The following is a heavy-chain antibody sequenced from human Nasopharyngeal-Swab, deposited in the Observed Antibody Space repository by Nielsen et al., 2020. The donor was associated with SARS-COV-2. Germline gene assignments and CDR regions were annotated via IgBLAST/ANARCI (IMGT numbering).Heavy chain of an antibody. J-gene: IGHJ4*02. D-gene: IGHD4-23*01. Sequence: GESLKISCTASGYTFSSYWMHWVRQVPGKGLVWVSRINIDGSVTDYADSVKGRFTISRDNARNTLYLQMNSLRGEDTAVYYCTRDIGGKYGYWGQGNLVTFSS. CDR2: INIDGSVT. CDR1: GYTFSSYW. V-gene: IGHV3-74*01. CDR3: TRDIGGKYGY.